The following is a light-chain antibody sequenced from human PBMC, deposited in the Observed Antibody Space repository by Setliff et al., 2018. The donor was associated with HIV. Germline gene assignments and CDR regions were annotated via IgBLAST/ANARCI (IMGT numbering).Light chain of an antibody. Sequence: QSALTQPPSASGTPGQRVTISCSGSSSNVGSNLVNWYQHLPGRAPKFLIYSNNQRPPGVPERFSGSKSGTSASLAITGLQSEDEADYYCAAWDDSLNAWVFGGGTKVTVL. V-gene: IGLV1-44*01. CDR3: AAWDDSLNAWV. CDR2: SNN. CDR1: SSNVGSNL. J-gene: IGLJ3*02.